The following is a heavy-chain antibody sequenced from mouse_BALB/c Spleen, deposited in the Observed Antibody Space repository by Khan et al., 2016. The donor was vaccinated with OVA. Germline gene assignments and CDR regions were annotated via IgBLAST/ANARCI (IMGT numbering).Heavy chain of an antibody. CDR2: INTYTGEP. CDR3: ASGGDWDFDV. J-gene: IGHJ1*01. D-gene: IGHD1-1*02. Sequence: QIQLVQSGPELKKPGETVKISCKASGYTFTNYGMNWVKQAPGKGLKWMGWINTYTGEPTYAADFKGRFAFSLETSASTAYLQINNLKNEDTATYCCASGGDWDFDVWGAGTTVTVSS. CDR1: GYTFTNYG. V-gene: IGHV9-3-1*01.